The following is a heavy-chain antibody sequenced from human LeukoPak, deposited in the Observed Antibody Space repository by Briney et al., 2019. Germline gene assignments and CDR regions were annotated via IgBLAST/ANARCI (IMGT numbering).Heavy chain of an antibody. CDR3: AKDLTGYGPYYYYYYMDV. D-gene: IGHD3-9*01. V-gene: IGHV3-33*06. CDR1: GFTFSSYG. J-gene: IGHJ6*03. CDR2: IWYDGSNK. Sequence: GGSLRLSCAASGFTFSSYGMHWVRQAPGKGLEWVAVIWYDGSNKYYADSVKGRFTISRDNSKNTLYLQMNSLRAEDTAVYYCAKDLTGYGPYYYYYYMDVWGKGTTVTVSS.